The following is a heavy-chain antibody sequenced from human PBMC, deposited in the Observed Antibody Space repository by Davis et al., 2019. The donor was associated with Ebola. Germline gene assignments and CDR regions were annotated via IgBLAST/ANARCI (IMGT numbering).Heavy chain of an antibody. V-gene: IGHV3-30*18. CDR1: GFTFSSYG. D-gene: IGHD3-10*01. Sequence: PGGSLRLSCAASGFTFSSYGMHWVRQAPGKGLEWVAVISYDGSNKYYADSVKGRFTISRDNSKNTLYLQMNSLRAEDTAVYYCAKDDYGSGKAFDPWGQGTLVTVSS. CDR3: AKDDYGSGKAFDP. J-gene: IGHJ5*02. CDR2: ISYDGSNK.